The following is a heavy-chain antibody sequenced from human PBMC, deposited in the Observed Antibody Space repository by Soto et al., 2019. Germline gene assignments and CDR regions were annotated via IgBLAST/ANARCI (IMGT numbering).Heavy chain of an antibody. D-gene: IGHD6-13*01. CDR3: ARRTKIEEAGYYYYGMDV. Sequence: ASVKVSCKASGYTFTGYYMHWVRQAPGQGLEWMGWINPNSGGTNYAQKFQGRVTMTRDTSISTAYMELSRLRSDDTAVYYCARRTKIEEAGYYYYGMDVWGQGTTVPVSS. CDR2: INPNSGGT. J-gene: IGHJ6*02. V-gene: IGHV1-2*02. CDR1: GYTFTGYY.